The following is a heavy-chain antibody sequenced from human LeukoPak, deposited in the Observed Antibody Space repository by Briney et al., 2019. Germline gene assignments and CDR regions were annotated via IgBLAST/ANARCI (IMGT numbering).Heavy chain of an antibody. CDR1: GFTFSDYA. CDR2: ISSSNSYI. V-gene: IGHV3-21*01. Sequence: GGSLRLSYAASGFTFSDYAMNWVRRAPGKGLEWVSSISSSNSYIYYADSVKGRFTISRDNAKNSLYLQMNSLRAEDTAVYYCAREYGGNSGWGQGTLVTVSS. CDR3: AREYGGNSG. J-gene: IGHJ4*02. D-gene: IGHD4-23*01.